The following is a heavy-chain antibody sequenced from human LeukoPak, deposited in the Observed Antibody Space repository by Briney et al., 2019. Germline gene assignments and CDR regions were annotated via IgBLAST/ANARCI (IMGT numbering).Heavy chain of an antibody. CDR2: INHSGST. CDR3: ARGEGYCSSTSCYSWFDP. D-gene: IGHD2-2*02. CDR1: GGSFSDYF. J-gene: IGHJ5*02. V-gene: IGHV4-34*01. Sequence: SETLSLTCVVYGGSFSDYFWNWIRQPPGKGLEWIGEINHSGSTNYNPSLKSRVTISVDTSKNQFSLKLSSVTAADTAVYYCARGEGYCSSTSCYSWFDPWGQGTLVTVSS.